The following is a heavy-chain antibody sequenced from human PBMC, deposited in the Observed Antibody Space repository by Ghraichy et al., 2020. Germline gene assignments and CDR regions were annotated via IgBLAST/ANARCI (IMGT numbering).Heavy chain of an antibody. J-gene: IGHJ4*02. CDR3: AKGKFYYDSTGYRHFDY. D-gene: IGHD3-22*01. CDR2: ISVSVGST. CDR1: GFTFNNFA. Sequence: GGSLRLSCAASGFTFNNFAFNWVRQAPGKGLEWVSTISVSVGSTYYAASVKARFTISRDNSKNTVYLQMNSLRAEDTALYYCAKGKFYYDSTGYRHFDYWGQGTLVTVSS. V-gene: IGHV3-23*01.